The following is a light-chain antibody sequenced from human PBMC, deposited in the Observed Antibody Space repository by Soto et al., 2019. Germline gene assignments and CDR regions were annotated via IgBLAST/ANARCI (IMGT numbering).Light chain of an antibody. Sequence: DIQMTQSPSSLSASLGDRVTITCRPSESIRNELNWFQQRPGKAPRLLIYDTFTLQSGVPSRFSVSVSGTEFSLTISSLQAGDSAIYYCQQSFTTPWTFGQGTKVEI. CDR2: DTF. J-gene: IGKJ1*01. V-gene: IGKV1-39*01. CDR3: QQSFTTPWT. CDR1: ESIRNE.